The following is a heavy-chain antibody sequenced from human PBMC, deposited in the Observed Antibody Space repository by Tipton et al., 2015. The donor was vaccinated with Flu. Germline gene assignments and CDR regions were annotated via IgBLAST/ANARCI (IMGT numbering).Heavy chain of an antibody. CDR1: GFSFSSYT. J-gene: IGHJ3*02. D-gene: IGHD6-19*01. CDR3: AREYTSGWYKAFDI. V-gene: IGHV3-21*01. CDR2: IRSSGDYI. Sequence: SLRLSCAASGFSFSSYTMTWVRQAPGKGLEWVSSIRSSGDYIYFADSLKGRFTISRDNAKNSLYLQMNSLRAEDTALYFCAREYTSGWYKAFDIWGQGTMVTVSS.